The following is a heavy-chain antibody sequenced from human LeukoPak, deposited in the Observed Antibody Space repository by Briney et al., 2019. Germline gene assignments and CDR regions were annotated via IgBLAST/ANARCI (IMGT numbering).Heavy chain of an antibody. CDR3: ARNYYNDY. V-gene: IGHV3-48*04. Sequence: GGSLRLSCAASGFTFSSYSMSWVRQAPGKGLEWVSYISSSSSTIYYADSVKGRFTISRDNAKNSLYLQMNSLRAEDTAVYYCARNYYNDYWGQGTLVTVSS. J-gene: IGHJ4*02. CDR1: GFTFSSYS. D-gene: IGHD3-10*01. CDR2: ISSSSSTI.